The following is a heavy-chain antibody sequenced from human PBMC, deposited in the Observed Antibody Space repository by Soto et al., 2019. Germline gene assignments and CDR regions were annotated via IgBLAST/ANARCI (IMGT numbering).Heavy chain of an antibody. CDR1: GFAFDQYW. CDR2: ISDDGARI. J-gene: IGHJ4*02. V-gene: IGHV3-74*01. D-gene: IGHD3-10*01. CDR3: TRGPRPSSIGTGAL. Sequence: QLVQSEGGLVPPGGSSRLSCVASGFAFDQYWMHWVRQAAGKGLEWVSRISDDGARIDYADFAKGRFTIARDNAKNTLFLQMRSLRGEDTAVYYCTRGPRPSSIGTGALWGRGALVTVSS.